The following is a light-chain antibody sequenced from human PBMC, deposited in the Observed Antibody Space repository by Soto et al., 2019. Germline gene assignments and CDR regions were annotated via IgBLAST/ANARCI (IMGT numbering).Light chain of an antibody. J-gene: IGKJ4*01. CDR2: AAS. CDR3: QQSYSMPLN. V-gene: IGKV1-39*01. Sequence: DIQMTQSPSSLSASVGDRVTITCRASQSISSYLNWYQQKPGKVPKLLNYAASSLQSGVPSRFSGSGSGTDFTLTISSLQPEDFATYYCQQSYSMPLNFGGGTKVEIK. CDR1: QSISSY.